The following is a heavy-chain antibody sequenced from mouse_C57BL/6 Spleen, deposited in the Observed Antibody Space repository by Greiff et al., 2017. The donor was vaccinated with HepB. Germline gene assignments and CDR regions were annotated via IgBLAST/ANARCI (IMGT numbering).Heavy chain of an antibody. D-gene: IGHD2-5*01. CDR2: IDPEDGDT. J-gene: IGHJ4*01. V-gene: IGHV14-1*01. Sequence: EVMLVESGAELVRPGASVKLSCTASGFNIKDYYMHWVKQRPEQGLEWIGRIDPEDGDTEYAPKFQGKATMTADTSSNTAYLQLSSLTSEDTAVYYCTNSNYRYYYAMDYWGQGTSVTVSS. CDR1: GFNIKDYY. CDR3: TNSNYRYYYAMDY.